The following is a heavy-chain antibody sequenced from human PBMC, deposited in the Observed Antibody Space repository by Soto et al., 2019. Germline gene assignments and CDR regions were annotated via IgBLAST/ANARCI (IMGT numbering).Heavy chain of an antibody. D-gene: IGHD6-13*01. J-gene: IGHJ4*02. CDR1: GFTFSSHS. CDR2: ISSSSSTI. CDR3: ARGYPAGYSSSCMDY. V-gene: IGHV3-48*02. Sequence: GGSLRLSCAASGFTFSSHSMNWVRQAPGKGLEWVSYISSSSSTIYYADSVKGRFTISRDNAKNSLYLQMNSLRDEDTAVYYCARGYPAGYSSSCMDYWGQGTLVTVSS.